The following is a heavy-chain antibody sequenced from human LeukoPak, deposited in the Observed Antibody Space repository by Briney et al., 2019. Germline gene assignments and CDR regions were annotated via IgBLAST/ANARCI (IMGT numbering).Heavy chain of an antibody. CDR2: INIDGSQR. V-gene: IGHV3-7*03. J-gene: IGHJ4*02. Sequence: PGGSLRLSCAASGFSFSTTWMTWVRQTPGKGLELVANINIDGSQRYHADSVEGRFTISRDNVKNTLYLQMSSLRAEDTAVYYCARKGELERRRSWDCWGQGTLVTVSS. CDR1: GFSFSTTW. D-gene: IGHD1-1*01. CDR3: ARKGELERRRSWDC.